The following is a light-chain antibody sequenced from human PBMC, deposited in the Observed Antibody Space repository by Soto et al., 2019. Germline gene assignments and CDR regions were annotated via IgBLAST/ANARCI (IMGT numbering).Light chain of an antibody. CDR1: QSVSSSS. V-gene: IGKV3-20*01. J-gene: IGKJ5*01. CDR3: QQYGSSSIT. Sequence: EIVLTQSPGTLSLSPGERATLSCRASQSVSSSSLAWYQQKPGQAPRLLIYGASSRATGISDRFSGSVSGTDFTLTINRLEPEDFAVYYCQQYGSSSITFGQGTRLEIK. CDR2: GAS.